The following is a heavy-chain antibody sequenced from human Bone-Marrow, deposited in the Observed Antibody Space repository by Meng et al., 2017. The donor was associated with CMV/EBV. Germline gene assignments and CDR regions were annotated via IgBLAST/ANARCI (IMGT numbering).Heavy chain of an antibody. J-gene: IGHJ4*02. D-gene: IGHD3-10*01. CDR1: GFTFSDYY. CDR3: ARGWFGESSFDY. CDR2: ISSSGSTI. Sequence: GESLKISCAASGFTFSDYYMSWIRQAPGKGLEWVSYISSSGSTIYYADSVKGRFTISRDNAKNSLYLQMNSLRAEDTAVYYCARGWFGESSFDYWGQGTLVTVSS. V-gene: IGHV3-11*04.